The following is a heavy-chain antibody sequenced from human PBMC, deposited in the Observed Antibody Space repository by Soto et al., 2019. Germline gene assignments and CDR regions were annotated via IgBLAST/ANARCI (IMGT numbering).Heavy chain of an antibody. D-gene: IGHD3-16*02. CDR2: IYWNDDK. Sequence: XGPTLVNPTQTLTLTCTFSGFSLSTSGVGVGWIRQPPGKALEWLALIYWNDDKRYSPSLKSRLTITKDTSKNQVVLTMTNMDPVDTATYYCARSYVWGSYRIYYFDYWGQRTLVTVSS. CDR1: GFSLSTSGVG. CDR3: ARSYVWGSYRIYYFDY. J-gene: IGHJ4*02. V-gene: IGHV2-5*01.